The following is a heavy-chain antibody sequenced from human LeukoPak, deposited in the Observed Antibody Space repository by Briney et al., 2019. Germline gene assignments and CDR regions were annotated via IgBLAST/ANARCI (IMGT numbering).Heavy chain of an antibody. J-gene: IGHJ4*02. V-gene: IGHV1-2*02. D-gene: IGHD6-19*01. CDR1: GYTFNGYY. Sequence: VAAVKDSCKASGYTFNGYYMHWVRQAPGQGREWMGWINPNSGGTNYAQKFEGSVTMTRDTTISTAYMVLSRLRSAETAVYYCARAGSSGLYYDDWGQGTLVTVSS. CDR3: ARAGSSGLYYDD. CDR2: INPNSGGT.